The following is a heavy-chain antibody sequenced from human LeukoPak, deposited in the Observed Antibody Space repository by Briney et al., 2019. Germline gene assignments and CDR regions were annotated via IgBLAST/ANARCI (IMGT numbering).Heavy chain of an antibody. CDR3: AKDMGYSSSCFDY. V-gene: IGHV3-43*01. D-gene: IGHD6-6*01. CDR1: GFTFDDYT. CDR2: ISWDGGNT. Sequence: GGSLRLSCAASGFTFDDYTMHWVRQAPGKGLEWVSLISWDGGNTYYADSVKGRFTISRDNSKNSLYLQMNSLRTEDTALYYCAKDMGYSSSCFDYWGQGTLVTVSS. J-gene: IGHJ4*02.